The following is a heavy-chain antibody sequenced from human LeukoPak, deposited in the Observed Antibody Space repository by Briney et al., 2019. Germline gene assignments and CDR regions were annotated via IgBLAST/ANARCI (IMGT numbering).Heavy chain of an antibody. CDR3: ASMITFGGVIVDYYYYYYMDV. CDR1: GGTFSSYA. J-gene: IGHJ6*03. CDR2: IIPIFGTA. D-gene: IGHD3-16*02. Sequence: SVKVSCKASGGTFSSYAISWVRQAPGQGLGWMGGIIPIFGTANYAQKFQGRVTITTDESTSTAYMELSSLRSEDTAVYYCASMITFGGVIVDYYYYYYMDVWGKGTTVTVSS. V-gene: IGHV1-69*05.